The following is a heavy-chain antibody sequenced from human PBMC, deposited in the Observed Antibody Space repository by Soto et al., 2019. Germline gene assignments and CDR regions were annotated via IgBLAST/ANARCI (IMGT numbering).Heavy chain of an antibody. CDR3: AREIFYYESSGYWFDY. CDR2: ISAYSGNT. V-gene: IGHV1-18*01. J-gene: IGHJ4*02. D-gene: IGHD3-22*01. Sequence: SVKVSCRASAYIFARYGMTWVRQAPGQGLEWRGWISAYSGNTNSAQNFQGRVTMTEDTSTSTAYMDLRSLRSDDTAVFYCAREIFYYESSGYWFDYWGQGTLVTVSS. CDR1: AYIFARYG.